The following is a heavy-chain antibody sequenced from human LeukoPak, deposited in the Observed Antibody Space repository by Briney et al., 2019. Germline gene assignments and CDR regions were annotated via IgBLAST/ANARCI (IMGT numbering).Heavy chain of an antibody. V-gene: IGHV4-59*01. CDR2: IFYNEGT. J-gene: IGHJ3*02. CDR3: VKSNSRYQPWTLDI. D-gene: IGHD2-2*01. CDR1: SDSFRTYY. Sequence: SETLSLTCTVSSDSFRTYYWSWIRQPPGKGLEWIGYIFYNEGTSYNPSLKSRVTISVDTSNNQLSLKVNSVTAAGTAMYYCVKSNSRYQPWTLDIWGRGTMVTVSS.